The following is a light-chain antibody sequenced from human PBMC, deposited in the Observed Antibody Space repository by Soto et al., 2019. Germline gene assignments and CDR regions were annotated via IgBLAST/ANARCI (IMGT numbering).Light chain of an antibody. J-gene: IGKJ3*01. Sequence: DIQVTQSPSSLSASVGDRVTITCRASQNIDRAVKWYQQKPGKAPKLLIFAASSLQRGVPAKFSGSGYGTDFTLTISSLQPDDFGSYYCQQRYSRVFAFGPVTKVD. V-gene: IGKV1-39*01. CDR1: QNIDRA. CDR2: AAS. CDR3: QQRYSRVFA.